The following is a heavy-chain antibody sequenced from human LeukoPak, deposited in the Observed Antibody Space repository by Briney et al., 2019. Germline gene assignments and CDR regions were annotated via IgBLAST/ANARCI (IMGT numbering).Heavy chain of an antibody. V-gene: IGHV3-53*01. D-gene: IGHD6-19*01. CDR2: IYSGGST. J-gene: IGHJ1*01. Sequence: GGSLRPSCAASGFTVSSNYMSWVRQAPGKGLEWVSVIYSGGSTYYADSVKGRFTISRDNSKNTLYLQMNSLRAEDTAVYYCASTIAVAGPEYFQHWGQGTLVTVSS. CDR3: ASTIAVAGPEYFQH. CDR1: GFTVSSNY.